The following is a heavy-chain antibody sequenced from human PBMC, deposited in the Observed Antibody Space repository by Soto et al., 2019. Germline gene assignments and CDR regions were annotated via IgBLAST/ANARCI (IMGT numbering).Heavy chain of an antibody. CDR3: ARRGRDDLWSGWGFDY. J-gene: IGHJ4*02. CDR1: GGSISSSSYY. CDR2: IYYSGST. Sequence: QLQLQESGPGLVKPSETLSLTCTVSGGSISSSSYYWGWIRQPPGKGLEWIGSIYYSGSTYYNPSLKSRVTISVDTSKNQFSLKLSSVTAADTAVYYCARRGRDDLWSGWGFDYWGQGTLVTVSS. D-gene: IGHD3-3*01. V-gene: IGHV4-39*01.